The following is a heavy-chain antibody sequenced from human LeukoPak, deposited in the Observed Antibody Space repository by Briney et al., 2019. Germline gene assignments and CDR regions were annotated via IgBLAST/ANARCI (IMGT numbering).Heavy chain of an antibody. J-gene: IGHJ4*02. D-gene: IGHD4-23*01. V-gene: IGHV3-66*01. CDR1: GFTVSTNY. CDR2: IYSGDNT. CDR3: GGITRYYFDY. Sequence: GGSLRLSCTASGFTVSTNYMSWVRQAPGKGLEWVSLIYSGDNTYYADSVKGRFTISRDNSKNTLYLQMDSLRAEDTAVYYCGGITRYYFDYWGQGTLVTVSS.